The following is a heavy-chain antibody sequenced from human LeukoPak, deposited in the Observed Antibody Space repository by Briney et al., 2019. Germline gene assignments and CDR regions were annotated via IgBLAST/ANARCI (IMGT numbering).Heavy chain of an antibody. CDR3: ATVDRGRYWYFDY. J-gene: IGHJ4*02. D-gene: IGHD1-26*01. V-gene: IGHV3-23*01. CDR1: GFTFSSYA. CDR2: ISCSWGIT. Sequence: PGGSLRLSCAASGFTFSSYAMTWVRQAPGKGLEWVSAISCSWGITYYADSVKGRFIISRDNSHNTLYLQMNSLRAEDTAVYYCATVDRGRYWYFDYWGQGTLVTVSS.